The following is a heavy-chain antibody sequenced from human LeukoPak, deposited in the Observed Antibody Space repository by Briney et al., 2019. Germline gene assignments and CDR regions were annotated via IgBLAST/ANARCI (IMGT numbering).Heavy chain of an antibody. J-gene: IGHJ4*02. D-gene: IGHD3-10*01. CDR2: INPNSGGT. CDR3: ARGKIRITMVRGVIPPTY. Sequence: ASVKVSCKASGYTFTGYYMHWVRQAPGQGLEWMGWINPNSGGTNYAQKFQGRVTMTRDTSISTAYMELSRLRSDDTAVYYCARGKIRITMVRGVIPPTYWGQGTLVTVSS. CDR1: GYTFTGYY. V-gene: IGHV1-2*02.